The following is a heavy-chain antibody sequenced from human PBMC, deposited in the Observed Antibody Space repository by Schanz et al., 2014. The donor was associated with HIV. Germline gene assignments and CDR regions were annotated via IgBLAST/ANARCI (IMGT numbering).Heavy chain of an antibody. CDR2: ISYDGSNK. CDR1: GFTFISYG. Sequence: QVQLVESGGGVVQPGRSLRLSCAASGFTFISYGMHWVRQAPGKGLEWVAVISYDGSNKYYADSVKGRFTISRDNSKNTLYLQMNSLRAEDTALYFCAKSTWVDNCGQGTLVTVSS. J-gene: IGHJ4*02. CDR3: AKSTWVDN. V-gene: IGHV3-30*18. D-gene: IGHD2-2*01.